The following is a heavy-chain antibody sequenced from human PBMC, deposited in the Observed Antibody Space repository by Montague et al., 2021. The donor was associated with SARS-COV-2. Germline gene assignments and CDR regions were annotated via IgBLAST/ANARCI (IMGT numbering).Heavy chain of an antibody. Sequence: SETLSLTCTLSGGSISSSSYYWGRIRPPPGQGLVWLGSIDYSGSTYSXPYLKSRVTISVGTSKNQCSLKLSSVTAADTAVYYCARKKRRITIFGVVIPPVLPWFDPWGQGTLVTVSS. V-gene: IGHV4-39*01. J-gene: IGHJ5*02. CDR1: GGSISSSSYY. CDR3: ARKKRRITIFGVVIPPVLPWFDP. D-gene: IGHD3-3*01. CDR2: IDYSGST.